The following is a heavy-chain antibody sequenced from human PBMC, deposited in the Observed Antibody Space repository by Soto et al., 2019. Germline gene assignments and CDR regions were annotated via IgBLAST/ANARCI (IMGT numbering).Heavy chain of an antibody. J-gene: IGHJ5*02. CDR3: TTDLWRIAVVVGSTGYFNP. D-gene: IGHD2-15*01. CDR1: GYSFTSYW. V-gene: IGHV5-51*01. Sequence: LKISCKGSGYSFTSYWIGWVRQMPGKGLEWMGIIYPGDSDTRYSPSFQGQVTISADKSISTLYLQMNSLKTEDTAVYYCTTDLWRIAVVVGSTGYFNPWGQGTPVTVSS. CDR2: IYPGDSDT.